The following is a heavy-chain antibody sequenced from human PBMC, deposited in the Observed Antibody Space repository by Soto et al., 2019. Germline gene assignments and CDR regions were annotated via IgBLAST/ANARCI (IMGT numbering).Heavy chain of an antibody. CDR1: GFTFSSYG. J-gene: IGHJ6*02. CDR2: ISYDGSNK. Sequence: QVQLVESGGGVVQPGRSLRLSCAASGFTFSSYGMHWIRQARGKGLEWVAVISYDGSNKYYADSVKGRFTISRDNSKNTLYLQMNSLRAEDTAVYYCAKAPSSAYYGMDVWGQGTTVTVSS. D-gene: IGHD6-19*01. CDR3: AKAPSSAYYGMDV. V-gene: IGHV3-30*18.